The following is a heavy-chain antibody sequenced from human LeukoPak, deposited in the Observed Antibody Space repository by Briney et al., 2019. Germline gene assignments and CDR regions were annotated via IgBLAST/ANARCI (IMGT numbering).Heavy chain of an antibody. J-gene: IGHJ4*02. Sequence: ASVKVSCKASGGTFSCYAISWVREPPGQGLEWMGRIIPIFGTANKAQKYQGRVTITTEESTSTAYMELSSQRSDDTDVYYCARRRESSGLIFDYWGQGTLVTVSS. D-gene: IGHD6-19*01. CDR3: ARRRESSGLIFDY. V-gene: IGHV1-69*05. CDR2: IIPIFGTA. CDR1: GGTFSCYA.